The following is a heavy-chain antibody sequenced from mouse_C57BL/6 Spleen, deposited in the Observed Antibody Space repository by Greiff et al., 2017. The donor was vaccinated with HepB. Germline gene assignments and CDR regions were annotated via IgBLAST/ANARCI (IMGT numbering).Heavy chain of an antibody. CDR3: AIWKSSGYVSAY. V-gene: IGHV1-74*01. CDR1: GYTFTSYW. D-gene: IGHD3-2*02. CDR2: IHPSDSDT. J-gene: IGHJ3*01. Sequence: QVQLKQPGAELVKPGASVKVSCKASGYTFTSYWMHWVKQRPGQGLEWIGRIHPSDSDTNYNQKFKGKATLTVDKSSSTAYMQLSSLTSEDSAVYYCAIWKSSGYVSAYWGQGTLVTVSA.